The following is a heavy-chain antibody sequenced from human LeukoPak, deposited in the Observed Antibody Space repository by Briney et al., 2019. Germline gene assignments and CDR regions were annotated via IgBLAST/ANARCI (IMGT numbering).Heavy chain of an antibody. CDR3: ARGGLLWFGELPSEVWFDP. D-gene: IGHD3-10*01. CDR2: IYYSGST. CDR1: GGSISSGSYY. V-gene: IGHV4-39*07. Sequence: SETLSLTCTVSGGSISSGSYYWGWIRQPPGMGLEWIGSIYYSGSTYYNPSLKSRVTISVDTSKNQFSLKLSSVTAADTAVYYCARGGLLWFGELPSEVWFDPWGQGTLVTVSS. J-gene: IGHJ5*02.